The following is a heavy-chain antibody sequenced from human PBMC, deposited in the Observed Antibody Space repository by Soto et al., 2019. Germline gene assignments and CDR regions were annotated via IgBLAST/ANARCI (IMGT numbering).Heavy chain of an antibody. CDR3: ARSNSGYYKWFDP. Sequence: PSETLSLTCTVSGDSISNSNYYWGGIRQPPGKGLEWIANIYYSGITYCNPSLKSRVAISVDTSKNQFSLKLSSVTAADTAIYYCARSNSGYYKWFDPWGQGTLVTVSS. CDR2: IYYSGIT. J-gene: IGHJ5*02. V-gene: IGHV4-39*01. D-gene: IGHD3-22*01. CDR1: GDSISNSNYY.